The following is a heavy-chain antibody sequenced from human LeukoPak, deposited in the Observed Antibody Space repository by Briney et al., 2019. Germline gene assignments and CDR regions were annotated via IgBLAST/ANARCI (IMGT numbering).Heavy chain of an antibody. CDR2: ISSSSSYI. V-gene: IGHV3-21*01. J-gene: IGHJ2*01. CDR3: ARDLGLYWYFDL. CDR1: GFTFSSYS. Sequence: GGSLRLSCAASGFTFSSYSMNWVRQAPGKGLEWVSSISSSSSYIYYADSVKGRFTISRDNAKNSLYLQMNSLRAEDTAVYYCARDLGLYWYFDLWGRGTLVTVSS. D-gene: IGHD7-27*01.